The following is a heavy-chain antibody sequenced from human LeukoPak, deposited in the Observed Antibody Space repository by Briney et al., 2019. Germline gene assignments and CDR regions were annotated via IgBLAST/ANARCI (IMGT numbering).Heavy chain of an antibody. J-gene: IGHJ4*02. CDR1: GDSISSTYF. CDR2: INHNGNT. V-gene: IGHV4-38-2*02. D-gene: IGHD2-15*01. Sequence: SETLSLTCTVSGDSISSTYFWAWIRQPPGTGLEWIATINHNGNTYYNPFLKSRVTISVDRSRNQFSLKLTSVTATDTAVYYCARLGYCSGGSCHHDYWGQGTLVTVS. CDR3: ARLGYCSGGSCHHDY.